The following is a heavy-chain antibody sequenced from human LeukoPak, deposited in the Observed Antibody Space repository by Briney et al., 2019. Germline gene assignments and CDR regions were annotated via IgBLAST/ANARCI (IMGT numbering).Heavy chain of an antibody. CDR3: AKDLTGYWNPIDC. Sequence: GGSLRLSCAASGFTFSSYSMNWVRQAPGKGLEWVSSISSSSSNIYYADSVKGRFTISRDNSKNTLYLQMNSLRAEDTAVYYCAKDLTGYWNPIDCWGQGALVTVSS. CDR1: GFTFSSYS. D-gene: IGHD3-22*01. V-gene: IGHV3-21*04. J-gene: IGHJ4*02. CDR2: ISSSSSNI.